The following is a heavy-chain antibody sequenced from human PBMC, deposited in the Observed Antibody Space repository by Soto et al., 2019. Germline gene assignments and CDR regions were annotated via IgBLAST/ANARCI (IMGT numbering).Heavy chain of an antibody. D-gene: IGHD1-26*01. J-gene: IGHJ4*02. Sequence: GASVKVSCKASGYSFTGHYIHWVRQAPEQGPEWMGEIGPESGATRYAQKFQCRVTMTMDTSITTVYMELNNLRPDDTAIYYCGRGRSGQIVVFYWGQGTPVTVSS. V-gene: IGHV1-2*02. CDR1: GYSFTGHY. CDR2: IGPESGAT. CDR3: GRGRSGQIVVFY.